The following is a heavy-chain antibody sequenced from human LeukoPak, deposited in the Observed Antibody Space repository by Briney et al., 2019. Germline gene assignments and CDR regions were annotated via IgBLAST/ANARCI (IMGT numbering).Heavy chain of an antibody. Sequence: ASVKVSCKASGYTFTSYGISWVRQAPGQGHEWMGWISAYNGNTNYAQKLQGRVTMTTDTSTSTANMELRSLRSDDTAVYYCARDSTDDGRFDYWGQGTLVTVSS. CDR2: ISAYNGNT. D-gene: IGHD1-26*01. J-gene: IGHJ4*02. V-gene: IGHV1-18*01. CDR3: ARDSTDDGRFDY. CDR1: GYTFTSYG.